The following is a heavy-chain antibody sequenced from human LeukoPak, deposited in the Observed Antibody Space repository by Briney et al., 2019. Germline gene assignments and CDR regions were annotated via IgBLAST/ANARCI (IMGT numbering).Heavy chain of an antibody. D-gene: IGHD6-19*01. Sequence: GGSLRLSCAASGFTFSSYAMSRVRQAPGKGLEWVSAISGSGGSTYYADSVKGRFTISRDNSKNTLYLQMNSLRAEDTAVYYCAKVYSSGWYDGGYFDYWGQGTLVTVSS. CDR1: GFTFSSYA. V-gene: IGHV3-23*01. J-gene: IGHJ4*02. CDR3: AKVYSSGWYDGGYFDY. CDR2: ISGSGGST.